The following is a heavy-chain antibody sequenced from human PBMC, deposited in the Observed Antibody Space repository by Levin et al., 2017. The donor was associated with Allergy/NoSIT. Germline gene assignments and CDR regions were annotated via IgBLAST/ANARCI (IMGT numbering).Heavy chain of an antibody. CDR1: GFTFSSYD. J-gene: IGHJ6*02. V-gene: IGHV3-13*01. Sequence: GGSLRLSCAASGFTFSSYDMHWVRQATGKGLEWVSAIGTAGDTYYPGSVKGRFTISRENAKNSLYLQMNSLRAGDTAVYYCARWSGYYYGMDVWGQGTTVTVSS. CDR2: IGTAGDT. CDR3: ARWSGYYYGMDV.